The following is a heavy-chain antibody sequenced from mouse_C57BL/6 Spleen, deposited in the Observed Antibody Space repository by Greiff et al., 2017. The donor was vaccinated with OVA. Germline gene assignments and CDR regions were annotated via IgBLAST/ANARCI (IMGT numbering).Heavy chain of an antibody. CDR3: ARSGSEDAMDY. D-gene: IGHD1-1*01. CDR1: GFTFSDYG. V-gene: IGHV5-17*01. CDR2: ISSGSSTI. Sequence: EVHLVESGGGLVKPGGSLKLSCAASGFTFSDYGMHWVRQAPEKGLEWVAYISSGSSTIYYADTVKGRFTISRDNAKNTLFLQMTSLRSEDTAMYYCARSGSEDAMDYWGQGTSVTVSS. J-gene: IGHJ4*01.